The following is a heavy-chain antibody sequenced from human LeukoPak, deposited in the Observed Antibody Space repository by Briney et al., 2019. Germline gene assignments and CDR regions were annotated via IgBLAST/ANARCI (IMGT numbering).Heavy chain of an antibody. D-gene: IGHD3-10*02. CDR3: ARRVKVNFVGLFGEDNNYYYMDV. CDR1: GESFTTFY. J-gene: IGHJ6*03. CDR2: INHTGST. V-gene: IGHV4-34*01. Sequence: SETLSLTCAVYGESFTTFYWGWIRQTPGKGLEWIGEINHTGSTNYNPSFKSRVTISIDTSKNQFSLKFNSVTAADTAVYYCARRVKVNFVGLFGEDNNYYYMDVWGKGTTVTVS.